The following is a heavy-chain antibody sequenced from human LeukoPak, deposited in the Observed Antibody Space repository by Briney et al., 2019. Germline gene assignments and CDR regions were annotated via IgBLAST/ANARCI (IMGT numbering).Heavy chain of an antibody. D-gene: IGHD3-16*01. V-gene: IGHV3-23*01. CDR1: GFNFNRYA. J-gene: IGHJ6*03. Sequence: GGSLRLSCAASGFNFNRYAMSWVRQAPGKGLEWVSGISDNGDTTYHANSVKGRFTISRDNSKNTLYLQMHSLRAEDTAVYYCAKLGGQEIYNYYVGVWGKGTTVAVSS. CDR2: ISDNGDTT. CDR3: AKLGGQEIYNYYVGV.